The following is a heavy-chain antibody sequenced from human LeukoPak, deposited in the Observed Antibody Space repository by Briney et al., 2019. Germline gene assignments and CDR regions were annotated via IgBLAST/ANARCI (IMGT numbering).Heavy chain of an antibody. CDR2: IWYDGTNK. V-gene: IGHV3-33*01. CDR1: GFAFSSYG. Sequence: GGSLRLSCVASGFAFSSYGMHWVRQAPGKGLEWVAVIWYDGTNKYYADSVKGRFTISRDSSKNTLYLQMNSLRAEDTAVYYCARAAYDNSGYLTLWGQGTLVTVSS. D-gene: IGHD3-22*01. CDR3: ARAAYDNSGYLTL. J-gene: IGHJ4*02.